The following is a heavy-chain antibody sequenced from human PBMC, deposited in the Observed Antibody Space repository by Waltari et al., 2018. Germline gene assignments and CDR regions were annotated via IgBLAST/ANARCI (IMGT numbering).Heavy chain of an antibody. V-gene: IGHV3-48*01. CDR3: ARNEQTVVAATGVDY. CDR2: ISSSSSTI. J-gene: IGHJ4*02. Sequence: EVQLVESGGGLVQPGGSLRLSCAASGFTFSSYSMNWVRQAPGKGLEWVSYISSSSSTIYYADSVKGRFTISRDNAKNSLYLQINSLRAEDTAVYYCARNEQTVVAATGVDYWGQGTLVTVSS. D-gene: IGHD2-15*01. CDR1: GFTFSSYS.